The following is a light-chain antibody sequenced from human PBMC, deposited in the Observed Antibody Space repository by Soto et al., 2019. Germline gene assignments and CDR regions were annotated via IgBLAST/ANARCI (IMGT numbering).Light chain of an antibody. CDR3: QQRSSWPRT. CDR2: DAS. Sequence: EIVLTQPPATLSLSLGVRATLACRASQSVSTYLAWYQQKPGQAPRVVIYDASNRATGIPPRFSGSGSGTDFTLTISSLEPEDFAVYYCQQRSSWPRTFGQGTKV. V-gene: IGKV3-11*01. CDR1: QSVSTY. J-gene: IGKJ1*01.